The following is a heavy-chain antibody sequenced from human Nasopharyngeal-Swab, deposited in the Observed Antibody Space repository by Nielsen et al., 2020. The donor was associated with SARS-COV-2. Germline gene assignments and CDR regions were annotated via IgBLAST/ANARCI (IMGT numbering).Heavy chain of an antibody. CDR2: TYYRSKWYT. D-gene: IGHD3-16*01. CDR1: GDSVSSNTVA. Sequence: SETLSLTCDISGDSVSSNTVAWNWIRQSPSRGLEWLGRTYYRSKWYTDYALSVKSRITINADTAKNQFSLQLNSVTPEDTAIYYCARRSSLGVDAFDFWGQQTMVTVSS. J-gene: IGHJ3*01. V-gene: IGHV6-1*01. CDR3: ARRSSLGVDAFDF.